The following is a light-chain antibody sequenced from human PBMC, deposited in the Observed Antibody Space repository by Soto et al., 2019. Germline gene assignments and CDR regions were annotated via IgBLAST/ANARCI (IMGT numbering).Light chain of an antibody. CDR3: CSYADNTRV. CDR1: SSDVGDYNY. Sequence: QSALTQPRSVSGSPGQSVTISCTGTSSDVGDYNYVSWYQQHPDKAPKLMIYDVSTRPSGVPDRFSGSKSGNTASLTISGLQTEEEADYYCCSYADNTRVFGGGTKLTVL. V-gene: IGLV2-11*01. CDR2: DVS. J-gene: IGLJ2*01.